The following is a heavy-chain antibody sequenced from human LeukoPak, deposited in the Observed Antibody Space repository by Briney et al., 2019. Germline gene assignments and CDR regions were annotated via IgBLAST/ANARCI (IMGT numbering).Heavy chain of an antibody. D-gene: IGHD3-10*01. CDR3: ASRNFGSSPFDY. V-gene: IGHV3-74*01. CDR2: ISSDGSNT. J-gene: IGHJ4*02. Sequence: GGSLRLSCAASGFTFSRFWMHWVRQAPGKGLVWVSRISSDGSNTNYADSVKGRFTISRDNAKNTLYLQMDSLAGDDTAVYYCASRNFGSSPFDYWGQGTLVTVSS. CDR1: GFTFSRFW.